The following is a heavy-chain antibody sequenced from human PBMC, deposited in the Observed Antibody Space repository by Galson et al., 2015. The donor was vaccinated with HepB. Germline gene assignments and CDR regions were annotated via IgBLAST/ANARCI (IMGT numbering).Heavy chain of an antibody. D-gene: IGHD1-26*01. CDR3: AKDRGSYHVGMDV. CDR2: ISYDGSNK. V-gene: IGHV3-30*18. Sequence: SLRLSCAASGFTFSSYGMHWVRQAPGKGLEWVAVISYDGSNKYYADSVKGRFTISRDNSKNTLYLQMNSLRAEDTAVYYCAKDRGSYHVGMDVWGQGTTVTVSS. J-gene: IGHJ6*02. CDR1: GFTFSSYG.